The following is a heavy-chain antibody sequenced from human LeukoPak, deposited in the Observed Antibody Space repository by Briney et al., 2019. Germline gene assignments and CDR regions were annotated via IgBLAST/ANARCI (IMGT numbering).Heavy chain of an antibody. CDR3: ASQTEYAGGWVDY. D-gene: IGHD6-19*01. CDR2: ISGGGST. CDR1: GFIFSNYA. V-gene: IGHV3-23*01. J-gene: IGHJ4*02. Sequence: GGSLRLSCAASGFIFSNYAMSWVRQAPGEGLEWVSAISGGGSTYYADSVKGRFTISRDNSKNTLYLQMNSLRAEDTAVYYCASQTEYAGGWVDYWGQGTLVTVSS.